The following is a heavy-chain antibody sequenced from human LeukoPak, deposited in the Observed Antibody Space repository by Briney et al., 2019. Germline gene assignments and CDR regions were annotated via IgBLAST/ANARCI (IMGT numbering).Heavy chain of an antibody. V-gene: IGHV4-39*01. J-gene: IGHJ4*02. CDR1: GGSISSRSYY. CDR2: IYYSGST. CDR3: ARRRGFFDY. Sequence: SETLSLTCTVSGGSISSRSYYWGWIRQPPGKGLEWIGSIYYSGSTYYNPSLKSRVTISVDTSKNQFSLKLSSVTAADTAVYYCARRRGFFDYWGQGTLVTVSS.